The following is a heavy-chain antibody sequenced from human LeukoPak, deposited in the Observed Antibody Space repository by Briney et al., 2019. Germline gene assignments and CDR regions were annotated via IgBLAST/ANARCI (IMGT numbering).Heavy chain of an antibody. V-gene: IGHV1-8*01. J-gene: IGHJ6*03. D-gene: IGHD3-10*01. CDR3: ARGLFDGSGSYYYYYYYMDV. Sequence: GASVKVSCKASGYTFTSYDINWVRQAPGQGLEWMGWMNPNSGNTGYAQKFQGRVTMTRNTSISTAYMELSSLRSEDTAVYYCARGLFDGSGSYYYYYYYMDVWGKGTTVTISS. CDR1: GYTFTSYD. CDR2: MNPNSGNT.